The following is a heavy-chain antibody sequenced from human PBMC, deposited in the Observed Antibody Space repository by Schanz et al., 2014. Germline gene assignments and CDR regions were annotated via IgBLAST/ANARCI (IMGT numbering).Heavy chain of an antibody. CDR3: ARDRGYCSGGSCLTFDY. V-gene: IGHV3-33*01. D-gene: IGHD2-15*01. J-gene: IGHJ4*02. Sequence: QVQLVESGGGVVQFGRSLRLSCVASGFTFSSYGMHWVRQAPGKGLEWVAVIWYDENNKYYADSVKGRFTMSRDNSKNTLYLQMNSLRAEDTAVYYCARDRGYCSGGSCLTFDYWGQGTLVTVSS. CDR1: GFTFSSYG. CDR2: IWYDENNK.